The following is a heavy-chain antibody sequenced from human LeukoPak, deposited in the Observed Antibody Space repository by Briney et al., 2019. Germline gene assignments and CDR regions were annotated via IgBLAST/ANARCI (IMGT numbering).Heavy chain of an antibody. CDR1: GYTFTSYG. D-gene: IGHD6-13*01. J-gene: IGHJ3*02. V-gene: IGHV1-18*01. CDR3: ATLFVYSTYAFDI. CDR2: ISAYNGNT. Sequence: GASVKVSCKASGYTFTSYGISWVRQAPGQGLEWMGWISAYNGNTNYAQRLQGRVTMTTDTSTSTAYMELRSLRSEDTAVYYCATLFVYSTYAFDIWGQGTMVTASS.